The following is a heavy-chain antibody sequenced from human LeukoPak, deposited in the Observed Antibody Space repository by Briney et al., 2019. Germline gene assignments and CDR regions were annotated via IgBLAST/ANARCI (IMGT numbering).Heavy chain of an antibody. Sequence: GGSLRLSCAASGFTFSNFGMHWVRQPPGKGLEWVAVISNDESNKYYRDSVKGRFTISRDNSKNTLYLQMNNLRAEDTAVYFCARVADPREGSYYYYYMDVWGKGTTVTVSS. V-gene: IGHV3-30*19. CDR1: GFTFSNFG. D-gene: IGHD2-15*01. CDR2: ISNDESNK. J-gene: IGHJ6*03. CDR3: ARVADPREGSYYYYYMDV.